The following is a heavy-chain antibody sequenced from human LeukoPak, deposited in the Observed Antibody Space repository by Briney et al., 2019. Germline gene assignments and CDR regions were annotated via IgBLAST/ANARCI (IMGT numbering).Heavy chain of an antibody. V-gene: IGHV3-23*01. D-gene: IGHD2-8*01. J-gene: IGHJ5*02. CDR1: GFNYINYD. Sequence: PGGSLRLSCAASGFNYINYDLSWVRQAPGRGLEWVSSISDSGGSTYYADSVKGRFTISIDNSKNTLYLQMTNLRAADTAVYYCAKDLSRPVYAAWFCAGGVVSLVTVSS. CDR2: ISDSGGST. CDR3: AKDLSRPVYAAWFCA.